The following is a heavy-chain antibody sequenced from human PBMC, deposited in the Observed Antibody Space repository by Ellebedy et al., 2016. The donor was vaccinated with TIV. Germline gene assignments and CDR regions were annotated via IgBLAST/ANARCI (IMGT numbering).Heavy chain of an antibody. J-gene: IGHJ4*02. Sequence: PGGSLRLSCVASGFTFSIFGMSWVRQAPGKGLEWVSEIRDSGSRTTYADSVKGRFTISRDTSKNTLYLQMNSLRAEDTAIYYCAKFQSPGLGLYEHWGQGTVVTVSS. CDR1: GFTFSIFG. CDR2: IRDSGSRT. V-gene: IGHV3-23*01. CDR3: AKFQSPGLGLYEH. D-gene: IGHD2/OR15-2a*01.